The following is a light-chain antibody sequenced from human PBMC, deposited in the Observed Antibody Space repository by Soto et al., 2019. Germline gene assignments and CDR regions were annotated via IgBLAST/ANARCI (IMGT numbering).Light chain of an antibody. Sequence: EVVMTQSPATLSVSPGESATVSCRASQSVSSKLAWYQQKPGQAPRLLIHGASTRATGVPARFSGSGSGTEFTLTISSLQSEDFAVYYCQQYNNWPPWTFGQGTKVDIK. CDR1: QSVSSK. CDR3: QQYNNWPPWT. J-gene: IGKJ1*01. CDR2: GAS. V-gene: IGKV3-15*01.